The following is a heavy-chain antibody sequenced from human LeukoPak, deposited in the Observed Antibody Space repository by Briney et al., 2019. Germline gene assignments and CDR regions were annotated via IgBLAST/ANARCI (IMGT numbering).Heavy chain of an antibody. J-gene: IGHJ5*02. CDR2: ISTYYGNT. Sequence: ASVKVSCKASGYTFTNHGISWVRQAPGQGLEWMGWISTYYGNTNYAQKLQSRVTMTTDTSTSTAFMELRSLRSDDTAVYYCARDEGYCTITTCYRNWFDPWGQGTLVTVSS. V-gene: IGHV1-18*01. CDR3: ARDEGYCTITTCYRNWFDP. CDR1: GYTFTNHG. D-gene: IGHD2-2*01.